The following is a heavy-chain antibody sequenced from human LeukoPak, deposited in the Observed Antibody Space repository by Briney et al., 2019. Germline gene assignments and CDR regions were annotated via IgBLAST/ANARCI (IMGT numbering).Heavy chain of an antibody. CDR2: IWDDGSNQ. J-gene: IGHJ4*02. CDR1: GFAFSRYG. V-gene: IGHV3-33*01. CDR3: VRGRGSSWYFDY. D-gene: IGHD6-13*01. Sequence: GGSLRLSCAASGFAFSRYGMHWVRQAPGKGLEWVVVIWDDGSNQKYADSVKGRFTISRDNSKNTLYLQMNSLRAEDTAVYYCVRGRGSSWYFDYWGQGTLVTVSS.